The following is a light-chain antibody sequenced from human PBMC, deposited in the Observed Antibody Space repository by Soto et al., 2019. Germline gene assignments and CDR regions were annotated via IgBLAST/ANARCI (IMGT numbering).Light chain of an antibody. V-gene: IGLV1-40*01. J-gene: IGLJ1*01. CDR1: SSKLGAGYD. CDR2: GNS. Sequence: SVLTQPPSVSGAPGRRVTISCTGSSSKLGAGYDVHWYQQRPGTAPKLLIFGNSNRPSGVPDRFPGSKSGTSASLAITGLQAEDEGDYYCQFYDITLSARYVFGTWTKLTVL. CDR3: QFYDITLSARYV.